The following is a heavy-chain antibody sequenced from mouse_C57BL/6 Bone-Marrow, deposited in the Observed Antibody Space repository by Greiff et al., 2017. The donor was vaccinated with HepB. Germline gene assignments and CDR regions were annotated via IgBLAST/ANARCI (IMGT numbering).Heavy chain of an antibody. V-gene: IGHV1-69*01. Sequence: QVQLKQPGAELVMPGASVKLSCKASGYTFTSYWMHWVKQRPEQGLEWIGEIDPSDSYTNYNQKFKGKSTLTVDKSSSTAYMQLSSLTSEDSAVYYCARGARYFDVWGTGTTVTVSS. CDR2: IDPSDSYT. J-gene: IGHJ1*03. CDR1: GYTFTSYW. CDR3: ARGARYFDV.